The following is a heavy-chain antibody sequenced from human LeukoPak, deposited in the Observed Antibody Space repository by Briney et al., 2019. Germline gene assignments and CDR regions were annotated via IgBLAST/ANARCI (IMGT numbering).Heavy chain of an antibody. CDR3: ARDPTVTNFHDAFDI. CDR1: GFAFSSYE. CDR2: ISSSDNTI. V-gene: IGHV3-48*03. D-gene: IGHD4-17*01. Sequence: PGGSLRLSCAASGFAFSSYELNWIRQAPGKGLEWISYISSSDNTIYYADSVKGRFTISRDNAKNSLYLQMNSLRAEDTAVYYCARDPTVTNFHDAFDIWGQGTMVTVSS. J-gene: IGHJ3*02.